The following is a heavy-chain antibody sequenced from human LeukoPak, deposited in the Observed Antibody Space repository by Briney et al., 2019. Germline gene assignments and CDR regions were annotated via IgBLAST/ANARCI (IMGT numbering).Heavy chain of an antibody. CDR3: ARDGGYSGYDL. J-gene: IGHJ4*02. Sequence: SETLSLTCAVSGGSISSGGYSWSWSRQPPGKGLEWIGYIYHSGSTYYNPSLKSRVTISVDRSKNQFSLKLSSVTAADTAVYYCARDGGYSGYDLWGQGTLVTVSS. D-gene: IGHD5-12*01. CDR1: GGSISSGGYS. V-gene: IGHV4-30-2*01. CDR2: IYHSGST.